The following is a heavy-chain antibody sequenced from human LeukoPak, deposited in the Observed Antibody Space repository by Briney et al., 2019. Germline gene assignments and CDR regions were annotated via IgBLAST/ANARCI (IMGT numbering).Heavy chain of an antibody. CDR2: IHYSGST. V-gene: IGHV4-59*01. CDR3: ARPYSSSWYGVFDY. J-gene: IGHJ4*02. D-gene: IGHD6-13*01. Sequence: PSETLSLTCTVSGGSISSYCWSWIRQPPGKGLEWIGYIHYSGSTNYNPSLKSRVTISVDTSKNQFSLKLSSVTAADTAVYYCARPYSSSWYGVFDYWGQGTLVTVSS. CDR1: GGSISSYC.